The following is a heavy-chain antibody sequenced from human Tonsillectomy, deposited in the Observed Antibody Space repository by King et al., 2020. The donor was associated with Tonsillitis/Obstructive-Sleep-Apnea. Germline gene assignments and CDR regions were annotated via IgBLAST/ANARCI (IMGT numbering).Heavy chain of an antibody. V-gene: IGHV1-18*01. CDR3: ARDGVAVGTDLDY. CDR2: ISTYNGNT. CDR1: GYPFINYG. D-gene: IGHD6-13*01. J-gene: IGHJ4*02. Sequence: QLVQSGAEVKKPGASVKVSCKASGYPFINYGIGWVRQAPGQGLEWLGWISTYNGNTNYAQKFYGRVTMTTDTSTSTAYLELRSLRSDDTAIYYCARDGVAVGTDLDYWGQGTLVTVSS.